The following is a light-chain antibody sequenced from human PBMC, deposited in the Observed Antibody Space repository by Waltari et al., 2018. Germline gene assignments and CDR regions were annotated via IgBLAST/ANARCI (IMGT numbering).Light chain of an antibody. CDR2: WAS. Sequence: DIVMTQSPDSLAVSLGARATINCKSSQSVLYSSNNKNYLTWYQQKPGQPPKLLLYWASTRESGVPDRFSGSGSGTDFTLTISSLQAEDVAVYYCHQYYSTPWTFGQGTKVEIK. J-gene: IGKJ1*01. V-gene: IGKV4-1*01. CDR1: QSVLYSSNNKNY. CDR3: HQYYSTPWT.